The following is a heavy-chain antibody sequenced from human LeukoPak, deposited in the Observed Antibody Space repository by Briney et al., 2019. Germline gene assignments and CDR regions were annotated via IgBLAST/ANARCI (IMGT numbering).Heavy chain of an antibody. CDR2: ISYDGSYK. V-gene: IGHV3-30-3*01. J-gene: IGHJ5*02. CDR1: GFTFSSYA. D-gene: IGHD3-16*01. CDR3: ARAGTSLRSNCFDR. Sequence: GGSLRLSCAASGFTFSSYAMHWVRQAPGKGLEWVAVISYDGSYKYYADSVKGRFTISRDNSKNTLYLQMNSLRAEDTAVYYCARAGTSLRSNCFDRWGQGTLVTVSS.